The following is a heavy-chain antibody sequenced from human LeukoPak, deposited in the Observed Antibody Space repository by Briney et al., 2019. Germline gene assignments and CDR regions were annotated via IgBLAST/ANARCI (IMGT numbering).Heavy chain of an antibody. CDR3: ARAGYCSGGSCMGGYMDV. CDR1: GFTFSSYA. D-gene: IGHD2-15*01. CDR2: ISYDGSNK. V-gene: IGHV3-30*04. J-gene: IGHJ6*03. Sequence: GGSLRLSCAASGFTFSSYAMHWVRQAPGKGLDWVAVISYDGSNKYYADSVKGRFTISRDNSKNTLYLQMNSLRAEDTAVYYCARAGYCSGGSCMGGYMDVWGKGTTVTVSS.